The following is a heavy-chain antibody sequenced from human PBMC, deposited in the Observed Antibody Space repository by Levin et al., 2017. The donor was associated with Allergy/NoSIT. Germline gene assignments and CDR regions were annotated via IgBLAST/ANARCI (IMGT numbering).Heavy chain of an antibody. J-gene: IGHJ4*02. Sequence: ASVKVSCAASGFTFSSYWMHWVRQAPGKGLVWVSRINSDGSSTSYADSVKGRFTISRDNAKNTLYLQMNSLRAEDTAVYYCARSSVGLAHGYWGQGTLVTVSS. CDR1: GFTFSSYW. CDR2: INSDGSST. D-gene: IGHD3/OR15-3a*01. V-gene: IGHV3-74*01. CDR3: ARSSVGLAHGY.